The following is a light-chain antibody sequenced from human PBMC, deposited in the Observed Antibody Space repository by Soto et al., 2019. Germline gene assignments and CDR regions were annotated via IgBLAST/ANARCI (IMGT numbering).Light chain of an antibody. J-gene: IGKJ1*01. V-gene: IGKV3-20*01. CDR1: QSVSSSY. CDR2: GAS. CDR3: QQYGSSPRT. Sequence: EIVLTQSPRTLSLSPGERATLSCRASQSVSSSYLAWDQQKPGQAPRLLIYGASSRATGIPDRFSGSGSGTDFTLTISRLEPEDFAVYYCQQYGSSPRTFGQGTKVDIK.